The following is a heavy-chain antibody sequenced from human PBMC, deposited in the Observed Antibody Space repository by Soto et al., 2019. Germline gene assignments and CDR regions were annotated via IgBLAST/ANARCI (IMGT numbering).Heavy chain of an antibody. CDR1: GRSFIGYY. Sequence: SETLSLTFAVYGRSFIGYYWNWVRQPPGKGLEWIGEINQSGTTNYNPSLKSRVTISIATSKNQFSLKLSSLIATDTAVYYCARGAPRDSSGLYFDFWGQG. V-gene: IGHV4-34*01. J-gene: IGHJ4*02. CDR2: INQSGTT. CDR3: ARGAPRDSSGLYFDF. D-gene: IGHD6-19*01.